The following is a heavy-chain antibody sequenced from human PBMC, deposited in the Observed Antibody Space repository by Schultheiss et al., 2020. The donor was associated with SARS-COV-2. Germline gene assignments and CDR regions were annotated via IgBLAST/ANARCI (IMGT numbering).Heavy chain of an antibody. J-gene: IGHJ6*02. CDR1: GGTFSSYA. Sequence: ASVKVSCKASGGTFSSYAISWVRQAPGQGLEWMGRINPNSGGTNYAQKFQGRVTMTRDTSISTAYMELSRLRSDDTAVYYCAKGSGGMDVWGQGTTVTVSS. CDR3: AKGSGGMDV. CDR2: INPNSGGT. V-gene: IGHV1-2*06. D-gene: IGHD3-10*01.